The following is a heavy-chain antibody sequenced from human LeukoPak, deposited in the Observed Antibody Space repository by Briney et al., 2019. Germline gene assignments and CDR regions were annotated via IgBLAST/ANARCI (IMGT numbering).Heavy chain of an antibody. J-gene: IGHJ4*02. Sequence: GGSLRLSCAASGFTFDDYAMRWVRQAPGKGLVWVSLITWDAGSMYYADSVKGRFTISRDNSKNSLYLQMNSLRAEDTALYYCAKGTSSWHEFDYWGQGTLVTVSS. CDR2: ITWDAGSM. CDR1: GFTFDDYA. D-gene: IGHD6-13*01. V-gene: IGHV3-43D*03. CDR3: AKGTSSWHEFDY.